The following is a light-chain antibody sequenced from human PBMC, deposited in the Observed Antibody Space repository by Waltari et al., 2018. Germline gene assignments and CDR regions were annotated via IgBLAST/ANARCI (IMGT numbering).Light chain of an antibody. J-gene: IGKJ2*01. Sequence: DIQMTQSPSSLSASVGDRVTITCRASQDIRAILNWYQQKAGKAPRLLVYAASYLESGVPLRFSGSGSGTDFTLTISSLQPEDSATYYCQQGYSIPPYTFGQGTKLEVK. CDR3: QQGYSIPPYT. CDR2: AAS. CDR1: QDIRAI. V-gene: IGKV1-39*01.